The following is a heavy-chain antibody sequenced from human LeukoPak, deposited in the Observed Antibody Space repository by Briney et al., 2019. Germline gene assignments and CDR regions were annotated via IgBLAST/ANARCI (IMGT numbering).Heavy chain of an antibody. D-gene: IGHD2-21*02. V-gene: IGHV3-30*03. CDR2: ISYDGSNK. CDR3: ARAELLSLDY. CDR1: GFTFSLYS. Sequence: GGSLRLSCAGSGFTFSLYSMHWVRQAPGKGLEWVAVISYDGSNKYYADSVKGRFTISRDNSKNTLYLQMNSLRAEDTAVYYCARAELLSLDYWGQGTLVTVSS. J-gene: IGHJ4*02.